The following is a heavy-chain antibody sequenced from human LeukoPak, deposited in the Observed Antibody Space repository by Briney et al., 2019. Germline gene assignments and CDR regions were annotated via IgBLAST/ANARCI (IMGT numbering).Heavy chain of an antibody. V-gene: IGHV3-9*01. Sequence: GGSLRLSCAASGFTFDDYAMHWVRQAPGKGLEWVSGISWNSGSIGYADSVKGRFTISRDNSKNTLYLQMNSLRAEDTAVYYCAKDSRNYYDSSGYGTFDYWGQGTLVTVSS. CDR2: ISWNSGSI. CDR3: AKDSRNYYDSSGYGTFDY. CDR1: GFTFDDYA. D-gene: IGHD3-22*01. J-gene: IGHJ4*02.